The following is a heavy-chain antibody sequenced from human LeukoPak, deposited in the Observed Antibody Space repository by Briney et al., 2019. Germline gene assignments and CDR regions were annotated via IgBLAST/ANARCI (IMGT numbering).Heavy chain of an antibody. D-gene: IGHD3-10*01. J-gene: IGHJ5*02. Sequence: SETLSLTCTVSGGSISSYYWSWIRQPPGKGLEWIGYIYYSGSTNYNPSLKSRVTISVDTSKNQFSLKLSSVTAADTAVYYCARDLGGVEANWFDPWGQGTLVTVSP. CDR2: IYYSGST. CDR1: GGSISSYY. V-gene: IGHV4-59*01. CDR3: ARDLGGVEANWFDP.